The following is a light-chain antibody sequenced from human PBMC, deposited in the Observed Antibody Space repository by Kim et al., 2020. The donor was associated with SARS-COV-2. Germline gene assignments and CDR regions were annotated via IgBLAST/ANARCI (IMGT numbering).Light chain of an antibody. Sequence: FTPGERATLSCRASRSVSRYLAWYQQKPGQAPRLLIYDASARATGIPARFSGSGSGTDFTLTINSLEPEDFAVYYCQQRSNWPLTFGGGTKVEIK. V-gene: IGKV3-11*01. CDR1: RSVSRY. J-gene: IGKJ4*01. CDR3: QQRSNWPLT. CDR2: DAS.